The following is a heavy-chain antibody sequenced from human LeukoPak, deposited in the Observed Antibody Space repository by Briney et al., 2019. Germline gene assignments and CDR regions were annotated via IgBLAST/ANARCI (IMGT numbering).Heavy chain of an antibody. Sequence: ASVKVSCKTSGYTFTNYAMHWVRQAPGQTIEWLAWINPANGYTRYSQHFQDRVTVSSDTSADTAYMEMSSLRSEDKAIYYCATRDGHTDHWGQGTRVTVSS. V-gene: IGHV1-3*03. CDR1: GYTFTNYA. CDR3: ATRDGHTDH. CDR2: INPANGYT. J-gene: IGHJ4*02. D-gene: IGHD5-24*01.